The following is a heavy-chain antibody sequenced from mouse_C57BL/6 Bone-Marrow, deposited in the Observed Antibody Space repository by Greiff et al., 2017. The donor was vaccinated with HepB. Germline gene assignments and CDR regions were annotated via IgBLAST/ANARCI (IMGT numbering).Heavy chain of an antibody. D-gene: IGHD1-1*01. Sequence: VQLQQSGPELVKPGASVKISCKASGYTFTDYYMNWVKQSHGKSLEWIGDINPNNGGTSYNQKFKGKATLTVDKSSSTAYMELRSLTSEDSAVYYCARWSYEFAYWGQGTLVTVSA. J-gene: IGHJ3*01. CDR3: ARWSYEFAY. V-gene: IGHV1-26*01. CDR2: INPNNGGT. CDR1: GYTFTDYY.